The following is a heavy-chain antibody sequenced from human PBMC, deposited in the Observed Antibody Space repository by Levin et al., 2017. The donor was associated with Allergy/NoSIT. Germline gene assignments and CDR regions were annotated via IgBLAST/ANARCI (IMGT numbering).Heavy chain of an antibody. J-gene: IGHJ4*02. CDR3: ARGAHGYSSSWYFDY. CDR1: GGSISSSNW. Sequence: SETLSLTCAVSGGSISSSNWWSWVRQPPGKGLEWIGEIYHSGSTNYNPSLKSRVTISVDKSKNQFSLKLSSVTAADTAVYYCARGAHGYSSSWYFDYWGQGTLVTVSS. D-gene: IGHD6-13*01. V-gene: IGHV4-4*02. CDR2: IYHSGST.